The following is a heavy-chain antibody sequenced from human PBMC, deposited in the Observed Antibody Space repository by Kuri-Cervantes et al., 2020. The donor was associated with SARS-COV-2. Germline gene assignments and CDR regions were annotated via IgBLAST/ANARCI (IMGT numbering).Heavy chain of an antibody. CDR3: AKGYYDSSGYRTLDY. V-gene: IGHV3-30*18. Sequence: GESLKITCAASGFTFSSYGMHWVRQAPGKGLEWVAVISYDGSNKYYADSAKGRFTISRDNSKNTLYLQMNSLRAEDTAVYYCAKGYYDSSGYRTLDYWGQGTLVTVSS. J-gene: IGHJ4*02. D-gene: IGHD3-22*01. CDR2: ISYDGSNK. CDR1: GFTFSSYG.